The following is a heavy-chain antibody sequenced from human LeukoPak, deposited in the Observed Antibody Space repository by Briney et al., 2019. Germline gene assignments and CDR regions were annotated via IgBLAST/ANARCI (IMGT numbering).Heavy chain of an antibody. V-gene: IGHV3-21*01. J-gene: IGHJ4*02. CDR1: GFTFSSYA. CDR2: ISGSSYI. Sequence: GGSLRLSCAASGFTFSSYAMSWVRQAPGKGLEWVSAISGSSYIYYADSVKGRFTISRDNAKNSLYLQMNSLRAEDTAVYYCARVPGSGSASFDYWGQGTLVTVSS. CDR3: ARVPGSGSASFDY. D-gene: IGHD3-10*01.